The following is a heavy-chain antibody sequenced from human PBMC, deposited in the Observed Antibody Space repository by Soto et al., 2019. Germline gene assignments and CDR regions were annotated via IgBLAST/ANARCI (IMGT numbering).Heavy chain of an antibody. CDR3: AKARADYYGSGSPIDS. CDR1: GFTFSSYA. D-gene: IGHD3-10*01. V-gene: IGHV3-23*01. CDR2: ISGSGGST. J-gene: IGHJ4*02. Sequence: EVQLLESGGGLVQPGGSLRLSCAASGFTFSSYAMSWVRQAPGKGLEWVSAISGSGGSTYYADSVKGRFTISRDNSKNTLYLQMNSLRAEDTAVYYWAKARADYYGSGSPIDSWGQGTLVTVSS.